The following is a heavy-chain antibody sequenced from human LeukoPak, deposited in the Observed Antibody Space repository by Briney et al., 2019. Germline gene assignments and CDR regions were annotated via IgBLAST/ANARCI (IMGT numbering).Heavy chain of an antibody. V-gene: IGHV4-59*12. D-gene: IGHD3-22*01. CDR3: SRRTMIVVAIDY. CDR1: GGSISSYY. J-gene: IGHJ4*02. Sequence: SETLSLTCTVSGGSISSYYWSWIRQPPGKGLEWIGYIYYSGSTNYNPSLKSRVTISVDTPKNQFSLKLSSVTAADTAVYYCSRRTMIVVAIDYWGQGTLVTVSS. CDR2: IYYSGST.